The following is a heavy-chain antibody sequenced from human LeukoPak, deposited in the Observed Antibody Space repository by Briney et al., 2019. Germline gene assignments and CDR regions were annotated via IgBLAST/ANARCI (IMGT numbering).Heavy chain of an antibody. CDR3: ARVLPALPPFAS. J-gene: IGHJ4*02. V-gene: IGHV4-39*07. Sequence: PSETLSLTCSVSGDPIGSSSYYWGWIRQPPGKGLEWIGSIYYSGSTNYNPSLKSRVTISVDTSKNQFSLKLSSVTAADTAVYSCARVLPALPPFASWGKGTLVTVSS. CDR1: GDPIGSSSYY. CDR2: IYYSGST. D-gene: IGHD2-2*01.